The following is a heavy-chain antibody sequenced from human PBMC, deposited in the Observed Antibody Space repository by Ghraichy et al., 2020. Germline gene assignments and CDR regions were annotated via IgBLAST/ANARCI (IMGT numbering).Heavy chain of an antibody. J-gene: IGHJ6*02. D-gene: IGHD1-26*01. Sequence: GGSLRLSCAASGFSFSTYWMHWVRQAPGKGLVWVARIHSDGNNTSYADSVKGRFTISRDNAKNPLYLEMISLRVEDTAVYYCARVNRLLKNYGMDVWGQGTTVSVSS. CDR3: ARVNRLLKNYGMDV. CDR1: GFSFSTYW. V-gene: IGHV3-74*01. CDR2: IHSDGNNT.